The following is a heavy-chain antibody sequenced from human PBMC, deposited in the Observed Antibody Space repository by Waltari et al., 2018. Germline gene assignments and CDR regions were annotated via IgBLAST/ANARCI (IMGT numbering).Heavy chain of an antibody. Sequence: QVQLVQSGAEVKKPGASVKVSCKASGYTFTGYYMHWVRQDPGQGLEWMGWINPNSGGTNYAQKFQGRVTMTRDTSISTAYMELSRLRSDDTAVYYCARRGRTTVTAGGMDVWGQGTTVTVSS. CDR2: INPNSGGT. CDR3: ARRGRTTVTAGGMDV. CDR1: GYTFTGYY. V-gene: IGHV1-2*02. J-gene: IGHJ6*02. D-gene: IGHD4-4*01.